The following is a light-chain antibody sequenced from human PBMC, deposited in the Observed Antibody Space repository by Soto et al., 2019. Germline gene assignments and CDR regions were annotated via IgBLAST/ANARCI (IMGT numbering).Light chain of an antibody. Sequence: QSALTQPRSVSGSPGQSVTISCTGTSSDVGNYNYVSWYQQHPGKAPKLMIYDVSKRPSGVPDRFSGSKSGNTASLTISGLQAEXEADYYCCSYAGSYTFYVFGTGTKLTVL. V-gene: IGLV2-11*01. CDR2: DVS. J-gene: IGLJ1*01. CDR3: CSYAGSYTFYV. CDR1: SSDVGNYNY.